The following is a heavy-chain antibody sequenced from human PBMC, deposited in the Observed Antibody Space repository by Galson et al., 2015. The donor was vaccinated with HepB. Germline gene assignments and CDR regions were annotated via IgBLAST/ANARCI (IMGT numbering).Heavy chain of an antibody. CDR3: AHSGLLGVHWYFDL. V-gene: IGHV2-5*02. J-gene: IGHJ2*01. CDR2: IYWDDDK. Sequence: PALVKPTQTLTLTCTFSGFSLSTSGVGVGWIRQPPGKALEWLALIYWDDDKRYSPSLKSRLTITKDTSKNQVVLTMTNMDPVDTATYYCAHSGLLGVHWYFDLWGRGTLVTVSS. D-gene: IGHD4/OR15-4a*01. CDR1: GFSLSTSGVG.